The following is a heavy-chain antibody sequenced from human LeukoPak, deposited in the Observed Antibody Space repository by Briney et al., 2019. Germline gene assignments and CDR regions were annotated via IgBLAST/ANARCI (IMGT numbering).Heavy chain of an antibody. V-gene: IGHV3-23*01. CDR3: TTHLNYGDYFFDY. D-gene: IGHD4-17*01. Sequence: PGGSLRLSCAASGFTFSSYAMSWVRQAPGKGLEWVSAISGSGGSTYYADSVKGRFTISRDNSKNTLYLQMNSLRAEDTAVYYCTTHLNYGDYFFDYWGQGTLVTVSS. J-gene: IGHJ4*02. CDR2: ISGSGGST. CDR1: GFTFSSYA.